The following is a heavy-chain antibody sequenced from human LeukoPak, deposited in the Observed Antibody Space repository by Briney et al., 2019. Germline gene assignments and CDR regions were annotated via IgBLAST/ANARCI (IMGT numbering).Heavy chain of an antibody. V-gene: IGHV4-39*01. CDR1: GYFTSSGNYY. D-gene: IGHD3-10*01. CDR2: IYDTGNT. Sequence: SETLSLTCTVSGYFTSSGNYYWGWIRQPPGKGLEWIGSIYDTGNTYFDPSLKSRVTISVDTSKNQFSLKLSSVTAADTAVYYCARQPSSGNWGQGTLVTVSS. J-gene: IGHJ4*02. CDR3: ARQPSSGN.